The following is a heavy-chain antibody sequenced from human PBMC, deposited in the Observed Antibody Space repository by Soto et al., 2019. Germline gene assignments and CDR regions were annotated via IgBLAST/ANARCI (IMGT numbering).Heavy chain of an antibody. J-gene: IGHJ5*02. CDR3: ARVSYDFWSGYYTGGTRFDP. CDR2: INPNSGGT. V-gene: IGHV1-2*02. Sequence: ASVNVPCTASGYTFTGYYMHWVRQAPGQGLEWMGWINPNSGGTNYAQKFQGRVTMTRDTSISTAYMELSRLRSDDTAVYYCARVSYDFWSGYYTGGTRFDPWGQGTLVTVSS. D-gene: IGHD3-3*01. CDR1: GYTFTGYY.